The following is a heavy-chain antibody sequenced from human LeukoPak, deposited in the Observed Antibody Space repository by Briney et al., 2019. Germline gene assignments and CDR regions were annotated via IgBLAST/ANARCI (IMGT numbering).Heavy chain of an antibody. D-gene: IGHD6-19*01. Sequence: GTLRLSCAASGFTFSNAWMSWIRQPPGKGLEWIGEINHSGSTNYNPSLKSRVTISVDTSKNQFSLKLSSVTAADTAVYYCARFTKYGYKSRGAVAGTNWFDPWGQGTLVTVSS. V-gene: IGHV4-34*01. J-gene: IGHJ5*02. CDR2: INHSGST. CDR3: ARFTKYGYKSRGAVAGTNWFDP. CDR1: GFTFSNAW.